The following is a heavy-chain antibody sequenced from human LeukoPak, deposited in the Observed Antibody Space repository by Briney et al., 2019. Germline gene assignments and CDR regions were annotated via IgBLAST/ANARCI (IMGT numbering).Heavy chain of an antibody. Sequence: PSETLSLTCAVSGGSISSSNWWSWVRQPPGKGLEWIGEIYHSGSTNYNPSLKSRVTISVDKSRNQFSLKMNYVTAADTALYYCARQVEMATPPDYWGQGTLVTVSS. CDR1: GGSISSSNW. CDR3: ARQVEMATPPDY. J-gene: IGHJ4*02. D-gene: IGHD5-24*01. V-gene: IGHV4-4*02. CDR2: IYHSGST.